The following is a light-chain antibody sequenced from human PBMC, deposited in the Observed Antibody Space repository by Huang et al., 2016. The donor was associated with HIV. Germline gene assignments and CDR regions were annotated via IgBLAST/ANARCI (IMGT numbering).Light chain of an antibody. J-gene: IGKJ4*01. CDR1: RRVSTN. V-gene: IGKV3-15*01. CDR2: GSS. Sequence: IVMTQSPATLSVSPGERVTLSCRANRRVSTNLAWYQQRHGQAPRLLNYGSSIRAPGIPARFSGSGSGTDFSLTISSLQSEDFALYYCHQYNNWLLSFGGGTRVDI. CDR3: HQYNNWLLS.